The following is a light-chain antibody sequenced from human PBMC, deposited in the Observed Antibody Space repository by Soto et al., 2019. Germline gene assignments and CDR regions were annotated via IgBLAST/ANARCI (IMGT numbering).Light chain of an antibody. CDR2: AAS. V-gene: IGKV1-39*01. J-gene: IGKJ4*01. CDR1: QSITKY. Sequence: IQLTQSPSSLSAFVGDRITITCRASQSITKYLNWYQHKPGKAPKLLIYAASNLQSGVPSRFSGSGSGTDFTLTISSLQPEDFATYYCQQSYTIPLAFGGGTKVDIK. CDR3: QQSYTIPLA.